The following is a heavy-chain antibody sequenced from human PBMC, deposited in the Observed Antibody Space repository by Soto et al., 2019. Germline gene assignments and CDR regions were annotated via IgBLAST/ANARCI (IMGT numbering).Heavy chain of an antibody. V-gene: IGHV3-74*01. CDR2: INSDGSST. CDR3: SREMGGSYYYGMDV. CDR1: GFTFSSYW. D-gene: IGHD1-26*01. J-gene: IGHJ6*02. Sequence: EVQLVESGGGLVQPGGSLRLSCAASGFTFSSYWMHWVRQAPGKGLVWVSRINSDGSSTSYADSVKGRFTISRDNAQNTLDLQMNSLRAEDTAVYYCSREMGGSYYYGMDVWGQGTTVTVSS.